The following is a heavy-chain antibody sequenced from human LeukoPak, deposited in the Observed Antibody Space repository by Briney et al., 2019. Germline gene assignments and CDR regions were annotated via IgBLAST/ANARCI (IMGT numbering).Heavy chain of an antibody. CDR2: IYYSGNT. CDR1: GGSISSGSHY. J-gene: IGHJ4*02. V-gene: IGHV4-39*01. D-gene: IGHD6-13*01. Sequence: SETLSLTCTVSGGSISSGSHYWGWIRQPPGKGLEWIGSIYYSGNTYYNPSLKSRVTISVDTSKNQFSLKLSSVTAADTAVYYCATIKIAAAGKIFDYWGQGTLVTVSS. CDR3: ATIKIAAAGKIFDY.